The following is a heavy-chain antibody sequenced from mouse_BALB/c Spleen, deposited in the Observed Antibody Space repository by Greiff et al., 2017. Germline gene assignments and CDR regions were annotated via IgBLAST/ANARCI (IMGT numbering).Heavy chain of an antibody. CDR2: IYPGDGDT. Sequence: LMKPGASVKLSCKASGYTFTSYWMQWVKQRPGQGLEWIGAIYPGDGDTRYTQKFKGKATLTADKSSSTAYMQLSSLASEDSAVYYCARSDGNYEDYYAMDYWGQGTSVTVSS. CDR3: ARSDGNYEDYYAMDY. CDR1: GYTFTSYW. V-gene: IGHV1-87*01. D-gene: IGHD2-1*01. J-gene: IGHJ4*01.